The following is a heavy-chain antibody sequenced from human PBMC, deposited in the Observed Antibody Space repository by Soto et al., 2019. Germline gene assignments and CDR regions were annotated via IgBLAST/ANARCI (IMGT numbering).Heavy chain of an antibody. CDR1: GFNLSNYA. D-gene: IGHD3-10*01. CDR2: ISGSGGST. CDR3: ASWADPEGSLFFGPFDY. Sequence: EAHLLESGGGLVQPGGSLRVSCTASGFNLSNYAMSWVRQVQGRGLEWISGISGSGGSTNYADSVKGRFTISRDKAENTLYLQMNSLRAEDTAVYYCASWADPEGSLFFGPFDYWGQGALVTVSS. J-gene: IGHJ4*02. V-gene: IGHV3-23*01.